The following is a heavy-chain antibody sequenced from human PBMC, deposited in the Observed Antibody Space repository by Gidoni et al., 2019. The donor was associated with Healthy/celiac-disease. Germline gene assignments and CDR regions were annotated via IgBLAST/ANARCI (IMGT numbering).Heavy chain of an antibody. V-gene: IGHV2-26*01. D-gene: IGHD5-12*01. J-gene: IGHJ6*02. CDR2: IFSNDEK. CDR1: GFSLSNARMG. Sequence: QVTLKESGPVLVKPTETLTLTCTVSGFSLSNARMGVSWIRQPPGKALEWLAHIFSNDEKSYSTSLKSRLTISKDTSKSQVVLTMTNMDPVDTATYYCARITRRWLQFEHYYYGMDVWGQGTTVTVSS. CDR3: ARITRRWLQFEHYYYGMDV.